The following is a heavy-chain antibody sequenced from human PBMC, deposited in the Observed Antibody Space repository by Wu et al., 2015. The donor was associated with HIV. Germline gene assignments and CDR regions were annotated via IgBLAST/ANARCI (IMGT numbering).Heavy chain of an antibody. Sequence: QVQLVQSGAEVKKPGASVKVSCKASGYTFTSYDINWVRQATGQGLEWMGWMNPNSGNTGYAQKFQGRVTITRNTSISTAYMELSSLRSEDTAVYYCARRQRGLRYFDYYYYMDVWGKGTTVTVSS. CDR3: ARRQRGLRYFDYYYYMDV. CDR1: GYTFTSYD. D-gene: IGHD3-9*01. V-gene: IGHV1-8*03. J-gene: IGHJ6*03. CDR2: MNPNSGNT.